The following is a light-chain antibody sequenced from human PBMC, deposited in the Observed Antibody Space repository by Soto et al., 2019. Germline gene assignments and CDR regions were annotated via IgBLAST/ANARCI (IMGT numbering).Light chain of an antibody. V-gene: IGKV3-20*01. J-gene: IGKJ1*01. CDR1: QRVSSGY. CDR2: GAS. Sequence: EIVLTQSPGTLSLSPGERATLSCRASQRVSSGYLAWYQQKPGQTPRLLIYGASGRATGIPDRFSGSGPGTDFTLTIRRLAPEDFAVYYCQQCHTSPVTFCQGTKVDIK. CDR3: QQCHTSPVT.